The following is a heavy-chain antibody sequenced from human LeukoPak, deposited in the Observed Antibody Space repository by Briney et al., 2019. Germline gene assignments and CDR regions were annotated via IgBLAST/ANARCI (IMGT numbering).Heavy chain of an antibody. CDR3: ARRGKAGDTKRLDP. D-gene: IGHD7-27*01. V-gene: IGHV4-34*01. CDR2: INHSGST. Sequence: SETLSLTCAVDSGSFSGYYWSWLRQPPGEGREWIGEINHSGSTKYNPSLKRRVTISVDTTTNQISLKLSSVTAAETAVYYCARRGKAGDTKRLDPWGQGTLVTVSS. CDR1: SGSFSGYY. J-gene: IGHJ5*02.